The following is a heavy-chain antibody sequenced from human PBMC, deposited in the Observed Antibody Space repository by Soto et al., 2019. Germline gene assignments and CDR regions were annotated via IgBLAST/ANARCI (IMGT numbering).Heavy chain of an antibody. D-gene: IGHD6-13*01. CDR2: IYYSGST. V-gene: IGHV4-59*08. CDR1: GGSISSYY. Sequence: SETLSLTCTVSGGSISSYYWSWIRQPPGKGLEWVGYIYYSGSTNYNPSLKSRVTISVDTSKQQFSLKLSSVTAADTAVYYCARFSYSRGWYYFDYWGTGTLVTVSS. J-gene: IGHJ4*02. CDR3: ARFSYSRGWYYFDY.